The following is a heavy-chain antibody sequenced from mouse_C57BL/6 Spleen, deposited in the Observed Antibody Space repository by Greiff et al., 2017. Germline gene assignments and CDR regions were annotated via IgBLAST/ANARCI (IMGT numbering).Heavy chain of an antibody. D-gene: IGHD2-5*01. CDR3: ARSPYSNYVAMDY. Sequence: LQPGTELVKPGASVKLSCKASGYTFTSYWMHWVKQRPGQGLEWIGNINPSNGGTNYNEKFKSKATLTVDKSSSTAYMQLSSLTSEDSAVYYCARSPYSNYVAMDYWGQGTSVTVSS. CDR1: GYTFTSYW. J-gene: IGHJ4*01. V-gene: IGHV1-53*01. CDR2: INPSNGGT.